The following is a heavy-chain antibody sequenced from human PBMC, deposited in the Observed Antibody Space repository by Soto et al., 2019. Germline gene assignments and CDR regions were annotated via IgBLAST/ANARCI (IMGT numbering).Heavy chain of an antibody. CDR1: GFTFSSYW. V-gene: IGHV3-7*01. CDR2: IKQDGSEK. CDR3: ARYALWFGEWYYMDV. Sequence: GGSLRLSCAASGFTFSSYWMSWVRQAPGKGLEWVANIKQDGSEKYYVDSVKGRFTISRDNAKNSLYLQMNSLRAEDTAAYYCARYALWFGEWYYMDVWGKGTTVTVSS. J-gene: IGHJ6*03. D-gene: IGHD3-10*01.